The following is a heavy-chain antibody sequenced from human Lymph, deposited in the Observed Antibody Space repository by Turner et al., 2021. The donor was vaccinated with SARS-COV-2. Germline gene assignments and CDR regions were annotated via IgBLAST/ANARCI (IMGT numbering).Heavy chain of an antibody. CDR1: GGTFSSYHA. CDR3: ARERGSISGAVRGMDV. D-gene: IGHD7-27*01. CDR2: IFPIFGIA. J-gene: IGHJ6*02. Sequence: QVQLVQSGAEVKKPGSSVKVSCKASGGTFSSYHAINWVRQAPVQGLEWMGVIFPIFGIANYSQKFQGSVTITADESTNTASMELSSLRSEDTAVYYCARERGSISGAVRGMDVWGQGTTVTVSS. V-gene: IGHV1-69*01.